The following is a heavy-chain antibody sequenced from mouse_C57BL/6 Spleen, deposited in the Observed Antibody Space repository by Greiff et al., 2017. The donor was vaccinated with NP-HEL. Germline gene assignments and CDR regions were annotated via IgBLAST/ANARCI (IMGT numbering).Heavy chain of an antibody. J-gene: IGHJ1*03. CDR3: ARGPTSMITTSYWYFDV. Sequence: VQLQESGAELARPGASVKLSCKASGYTFTSYGISWVKQRTGQGLEWIGEIYPRSGNTYYNEKFKGKATLTADKSSSTAYMELRSLTSEDSAVYFCARGPTSMITTSYWYFDVWGTGTTVTVSS. CDR2: IYPRSGNT. V-gene: IGHV1-81*01. CDR1: GYTFTSYG. D-gene: IGHD2-4*01.